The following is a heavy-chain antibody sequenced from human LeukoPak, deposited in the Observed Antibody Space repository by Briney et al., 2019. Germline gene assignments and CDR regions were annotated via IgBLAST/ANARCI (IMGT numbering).Heavy chain of an antibody. CDR3: ARDRAGTTGNWFDP. CDR2: ISAYNGNT. J-gene: IGHJ5*02. V-gene: IGHV1-18*04. D-gene: IGHD1-1*01. CDR1: GYTFTSYG. Sequence: GASVKVSCKASGYTFTSYGISWVRQAPGQGLECMGWISAYNGNTNYAQKLQGRVTMTTDTSTSTAYMELRSLRSDDTAVYYCARDRAGTTGNWFDPWGQGTLVTVSS.